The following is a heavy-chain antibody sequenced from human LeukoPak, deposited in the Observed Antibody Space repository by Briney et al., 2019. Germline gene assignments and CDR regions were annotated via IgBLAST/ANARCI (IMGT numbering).Heavy chain of an antibody. J-gene: IGHJ4*02. Sequence: SQTLSLTCAISGGSVSSNSAGWSWIRQSPSRGLEWLGRTYYRSKWYNDYAISVKSRITINPDTSKNQFSLQLNSVTPEDTAVYYCARGGGSLDYWGQGILVTVSS. CDR3: ARGGGSLDY. CDR1: GGSVSSNSAG. CDR2: TYYRSKWYN. D-gene: IGHD2-15*01. V-gene: IGHV6-1*01.